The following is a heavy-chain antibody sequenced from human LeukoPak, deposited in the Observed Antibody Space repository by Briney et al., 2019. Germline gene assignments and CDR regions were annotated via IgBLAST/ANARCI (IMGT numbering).Heavy chain of an antibody. Sequence: KPGGSLRLSCAASGFRVSGYDLNWIRQAPGKGLEWIAYISISSSNIHYADSVRGRFTISRDNANNSLYLQMNSLRAEDTAVYYCAREGSIEVAGTGDYWGQGTLVTVSS. J-gene: IGHJ4*02. CDR3: AREGSIEVAGTGDY. CDR1: GFRVSGYD. D-gene: IGHD6-19*01. CDR2: ISISSSNI. V-gene: IGHV3-11*06.